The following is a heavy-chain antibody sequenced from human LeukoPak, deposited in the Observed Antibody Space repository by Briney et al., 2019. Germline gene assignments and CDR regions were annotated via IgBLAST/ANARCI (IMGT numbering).Heavy chain of an antibody. CDR2: INHSGST. D-gene: IGHD6-19*01. Sequence: PSETLSLTCTVSGGSISSYYWSWIRQPPGKGLEWIGEINHSGSTNYNPSLKSRVTISVDTSKNQFSLKLSSVTAADTAVYYCARVFKRVAGYWGQGTLVTVSS. CDR1: GGSISSYY. CDR3: ARVFKRVAGY. V-gene: IGHV4-34*01. J-gene: IGHJ4*02.